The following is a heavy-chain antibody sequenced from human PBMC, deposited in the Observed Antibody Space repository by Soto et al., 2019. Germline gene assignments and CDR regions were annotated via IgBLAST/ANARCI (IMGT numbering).Heavy chain of an antibody. Sequence: PSETLSLTCIVSGGSISSDDYYWSWIRQAPGRGLEWIGYIHSSGSIYYNPSLKSRATMSIDTAGNQFSLKVSSVTVADTAVYYCARDLDGLHDDTSGPFPRPGWGQGTLVTVS. CDR3: ARDLDGLHDDTSGPFPRPG. CDR1: GGSISSDDYY. CDR2: IHSSGSI. J-gene: IGHJ1*01. V-gene: IGHV4-30-4*01. D-gene: IGHD3-22*01.